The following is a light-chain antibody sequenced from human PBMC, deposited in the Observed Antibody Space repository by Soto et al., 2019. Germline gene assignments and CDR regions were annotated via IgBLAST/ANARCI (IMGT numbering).Light chain of an antibody. V-gene: IGLV2-14*01. CDR3: CSYTSSSTLKV. CDR1: SSDVGGYNY. CDR2: EVT. Sequence: QSALTQPASVSGSPGQSITISCTGTSSDVGGYNYVSWYQQHPGKAPKLMIYEVTNRPSGVSNRFSGSKSGNTAFLTISGLQAEDEADYYCCSYTSSSTLKVFGGGTKLTVL. J-gene: IGLJ2*01.